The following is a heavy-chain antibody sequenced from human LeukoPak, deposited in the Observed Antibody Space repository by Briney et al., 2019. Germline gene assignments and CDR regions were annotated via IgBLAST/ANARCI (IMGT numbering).Heavy chain of an antibody. CDR2: TYYRSKWYN. Sequence: SQTLSLTCAISGDSVSSNSAAWNWIRQSPSRGLEWLGRTYYRSKWYNDYAVSVKSRITINPDTSKNQFSLQLNSVTPEDTAVYYCAMGIAVAKHRWGFAFDIWGQGTMVTVSS. V-gene: IGHV6-1*01. CDR3: AMGIAVAKHRWGFAFDI. D-gene: IGHD6-19*01. J-gene: IGHJ3*02. CDR1: GDSVSSNSAA.